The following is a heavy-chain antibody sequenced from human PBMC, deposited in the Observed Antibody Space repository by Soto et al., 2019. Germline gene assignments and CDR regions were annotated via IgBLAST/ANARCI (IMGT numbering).Heavy chain of an antibody. V-gene: IGHV3-21*02. CDR2: ISCLSSYI. D-gene: IGHD6-25*01. Sequence: EVQLVESGGGLVKPGGSLRLSCAASGFTFSRYGMNWVRQAPGKGLELVSSISCLSSYIYYADSVKGRFTVSRDNAKNSLYVQMNSLRAEDTAVYYCARDPQQRLADSYYYGMDVWGQGTTVIVSS. J-gene: IGHJ6*02. CDR3: ARDPQQRLADSYYYGMDV. CDR1: GFTFSRYG.